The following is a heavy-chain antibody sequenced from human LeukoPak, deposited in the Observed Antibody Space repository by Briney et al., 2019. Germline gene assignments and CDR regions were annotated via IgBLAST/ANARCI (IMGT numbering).Heavy chain of an antibody. CDR1: GFTVSRNY. Sequence: PGGSLRLSCAASGFTVSRNYMSWVRQAPGKGLEWVSVLYSDGSTYHADSVKGRFTISRDNSKNTLYLQMNSLRAEDTAVYYCAKDDNYIRFLSWGQGTLVTVSS. J-gene: IGHJ5*02. D-gene: IGHD3-16*01. CDR2: LYSDGST. CDR3: AKDDNYIRFLS. V-gene: IGHV3-53*01.